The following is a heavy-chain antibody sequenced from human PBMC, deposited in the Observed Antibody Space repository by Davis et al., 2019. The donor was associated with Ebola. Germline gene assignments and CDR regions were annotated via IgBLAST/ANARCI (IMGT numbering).Heavy chain of an antibody. D-gene: IGHD3-10*01. CDR3: ARDLVRGVTTLDY. CDR2: IDTNTGNP. CDR1: GYTFTSYA. J-gene: IGHJ4*02. Sequence: AASVKVSCKASGYTFTSYAMNWVRQAPGQGLEWMGWIDTNTGNPTYAQGFTGRFVFSLDTSVSTAYLQISSLKAEDTAVYYCARDLVRGVTTLDYWGQGTLVTVSS. V-gene: IGHV7-4-1*02.